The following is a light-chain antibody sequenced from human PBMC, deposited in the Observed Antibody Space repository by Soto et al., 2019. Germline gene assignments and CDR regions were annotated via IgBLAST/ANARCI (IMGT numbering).Light chain of an antibody. CDR3: PSYTRTSTPV. CDR1: SSDVGGYNY. Sequence: QSVLTQPASVSGSPGQSITISGTGTSSDVGGYNYVSWYQQHPGKAPKLMIYEVSNRPSGVSNRFSGSKSGNTASLTISGLQAEDEADEYCPSYTRTSTPVFATGTKVIV. V-gene: IGLV2-14*01. J-gene: IGLJ1*01. CDR2: EVS.